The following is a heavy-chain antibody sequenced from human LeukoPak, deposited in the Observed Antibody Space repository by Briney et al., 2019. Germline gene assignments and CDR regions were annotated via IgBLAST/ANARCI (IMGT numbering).Heavy chain of an antibody. CDR3: AVWNDERRLDY. CDR2: IWYDASNV. Sequence: GGSLRLSCAASGFTFRSHGMHWVRQAPGKGLEWVAVIWYDASNVYYADSVKGRFTISRDNSRNTLFLQMNSLRAEDTAVYYCAVWNDERRLDYWGQGTLVTVSS. V-gene: IGHV3-33*01. J-gene: IGHJ4*02. D-gene: IGHD1-1*01. CDR1: GFTFRSHG.